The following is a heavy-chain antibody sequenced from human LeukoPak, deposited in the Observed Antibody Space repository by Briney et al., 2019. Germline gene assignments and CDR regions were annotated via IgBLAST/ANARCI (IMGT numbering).Heavy chain of an antibody. CDR3: ARSPGHYFFDY. CDR1: RFTFSSFA. V-gene: IGHV3-48*01. CDR2: ISSGSSAI. Sequence: GGSLRLSCAASRFTFSSFAMHWVRQAPGKGLEWVSYISSGSSAIYYADSVKGRFTISRDNAQNSLYLQMNSLRAEDTAVYYCARSPGHYFFDYWGQGTLVTVSS. J-gene: IGHJ4*02.